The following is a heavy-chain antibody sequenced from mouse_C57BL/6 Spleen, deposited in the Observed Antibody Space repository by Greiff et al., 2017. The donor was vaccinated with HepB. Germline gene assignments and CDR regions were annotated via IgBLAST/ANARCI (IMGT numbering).Heavy chain of an antibody. CDR1: GFSLSTFGMG. Sequence: QVTLKECGPGILQPSQTLSLTCSFSGFSLSTFGMGVGWIRQPSGKGLEWLAHIWWDDDKYYNPALKSRLTISKDTSKNQVFLKIANVYTADTATYYCARIPSYYYGSSYGYFDVWGTGTTVTVSS. V-gene: IGHV8-8*01. J-gene: IGHJ1*03. CDR2: IWWDDDK. D-gene: IGHD1-1*01. CDR3: ARIPSYYYGSSYGYFDV.